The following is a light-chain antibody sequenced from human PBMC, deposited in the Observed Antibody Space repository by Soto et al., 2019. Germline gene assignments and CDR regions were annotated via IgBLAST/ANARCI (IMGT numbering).Light chain of an antibody. V-gene: IGKV1D-16*01. CDR1: RDIGDR. CDR3: QQYHSYWT. Sequence: SHMTHSPSSVSSSVGDRVIITCRAIRDIGDRLARFRHKPGKAPQLLIQTASTFVRETPSRFSGSGSGTEFTLTISSLQTDDFSTYYCQQYHSYWTFGQGTKVDIK. J-gene: IGKJ1*01. CDR2: TAS.